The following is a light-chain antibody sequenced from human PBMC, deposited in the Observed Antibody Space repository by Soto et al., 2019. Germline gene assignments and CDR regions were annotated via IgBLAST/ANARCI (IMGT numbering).Light chain of an antibody. V-gene: IGKV1-13*02. CDR2: DAS. CDR3: QQFNSYPHT. J-gene: IGKJ5*01. CDR1: QGISSA. Sequence: AIQLTQSPSSLSASVGDRVTITCRASQGISSALAWYQQKPGKAPKLLIYDASSLESGVPSRFSGSGSGTDFTLTISSMQPEDFATYYCQQFNSYPHTFGQGTRLEIK.